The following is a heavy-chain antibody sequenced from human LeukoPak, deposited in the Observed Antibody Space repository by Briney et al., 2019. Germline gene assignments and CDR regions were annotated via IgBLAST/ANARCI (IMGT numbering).Heavy chain of an antibody. CDR1: GFTFSSYG. D-gene: IGHD3-10*01. V-gene: IGHV3-30*03. CDR2: ISYDGSNK. CDR3: ARGSFGGDIDY. Sequence: PGGSLRLSCAASGFTFSSYGMHWVRQAPGKGLEWVAVISYDGSNKYYADSVKGRFTISRDNSKNTLYLQMNSLRAEDTAVYYCARGSFGGDIDYWGQGTLVTVSS. J-gene: IGHJ4*02.